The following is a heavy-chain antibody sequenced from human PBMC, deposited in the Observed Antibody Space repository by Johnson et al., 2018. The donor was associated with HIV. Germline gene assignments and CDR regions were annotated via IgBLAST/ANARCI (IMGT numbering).Heavy chain of an antibody. J-gene: IGHJ3*02. CDR2: INWNGGST. CDR3: ARFTERYSGSSIPHDAFDI. D-gene: IGHD1-26*01. CDR1: GFTFDDYG. Sequence: VQLVESGGGVVRPGGSLRLSCAASGFTFDDYGMSWVRQGPGKGLEWVSGINWNGGSTGYADSLKGRFTISRDNAKNSLYLQMNSLRAEDTALYYCARFTERYSGSSIPHDAFDIWGQGTMVTVSS. V-gene: IGHV3-20*04.